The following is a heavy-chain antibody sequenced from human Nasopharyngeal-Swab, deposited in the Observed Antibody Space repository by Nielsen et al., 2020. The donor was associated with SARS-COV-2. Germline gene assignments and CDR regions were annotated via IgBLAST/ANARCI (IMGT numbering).Heavy chain of an antibody. V-gene: IGHV3-74*01. D-gene: IGHD2-2*03. Sequence: WIRQPPGKGLVWLSRINPAGTFTNYADSVKGRFTVSRDNAKKMVYLQMNSLRVDDTAIYYCRPWMSDFDAWGQGIQVTVSS. CDR2: INPAGTFT. CDR3: RPWMSDFDA. J-gene: IGHJ5*02.